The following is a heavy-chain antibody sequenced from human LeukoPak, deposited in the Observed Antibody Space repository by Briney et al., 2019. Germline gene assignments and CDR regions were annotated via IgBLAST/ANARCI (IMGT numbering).Heavy chain of an antibody. Sequence: PGGSLRLSCAASGYTFSSYWMNWVRQAPGKGLVWVSRIASDGSSTTYADSVKGRFSISRDNAKNTLYLQMNSLRVEGTAVYCTRGRPHGNDYWGQGTLVTVSS. CDR1: GYTFSSYW. J-gene: IGHJ4*02. CDR3: TRGRPHGNDY. D-gene: IGHD4-23*01. CDR2: IASDGSST. V-gene: IGHV3-74*01.